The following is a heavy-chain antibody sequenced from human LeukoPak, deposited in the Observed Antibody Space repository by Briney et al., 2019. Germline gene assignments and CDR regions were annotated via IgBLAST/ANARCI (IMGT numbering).Heavy chain of an antibody. CDR1: GFTFSNYG. CDR2: ISYDGSNK. CDR3: ANGGPYYYYYYMDV. D-gene: IGHD4-23*01. Sequence: GRSLRLSCAASGFTFSNYGMHWVRQAPGKGLEWVAVISYDGSNKYYADSVKGRFTISRDNSKNTLYLQMNSLRAEDTAVYYCANGGPYYYYYYMDVWGKGTTVTVSS. V-gene: IGHV3-30*18. J-gene: IGHJ6*03.